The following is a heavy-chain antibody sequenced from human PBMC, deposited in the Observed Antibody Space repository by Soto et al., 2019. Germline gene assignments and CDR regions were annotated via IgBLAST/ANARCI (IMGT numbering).Heavy chain of an antibody. CDR2: INSDGSNI. CDR3: ASSATGLYGDYN. V-gene: IGHV3-74*01. D-gene: IGHD4-17*01. CDR1: GFTFTNYW. Sequence: EVQLVESGGGLVQPGGSLKLSCAASGFTFTNYWIHWVRQAPGKGLVWVSRINSDGSNINYADFVKGRFTISRDNAKTTVYLQMNSLRAEDTAVYLCASSATGLYGDYNWGQGALVTVSS. J-gene: IGHJ4*02.